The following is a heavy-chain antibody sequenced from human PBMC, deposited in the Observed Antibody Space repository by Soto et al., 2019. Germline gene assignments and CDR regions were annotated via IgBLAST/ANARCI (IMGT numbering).Heavy chain of an antibody. D-gene: IGHD3-9*01. CDR1: GGSFSGYY. V-gene: IGHV4-34*01. CDR3: ARARGQRYRNAFLV. J-gene: IGHJ3*01. Sequence: PSETLSLTCAVYGGSFSGYYWSWIRQPPGKGLEWIGEINHSGSTNYNPSLKSRVTISVDTSKNQFSLKLSSVTAADTAVYFCARARGQRYRNAFLVWGQGTMVTVSS. CDR2: INHSGST.